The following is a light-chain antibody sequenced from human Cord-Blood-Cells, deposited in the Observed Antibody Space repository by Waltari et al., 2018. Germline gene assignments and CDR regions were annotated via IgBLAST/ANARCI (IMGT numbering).Light chain of an antibody. V-gene: IGLV2-23*01. CDR2: EGS. CDR1: SSDVGSSNL. CDR3: CSYAGSSSYV. J-gene: IGLJ1*01. Sequence: QSALTQPASVSGSPGQSITISCTGTSSDVGSSNLFSWYQQPPGKAPKLMVYEGSKGPSGVSNRFSGSKSGNTASLTISGLQAEDEADYYCCSYAGSSSYVFGTGTKVTVL.